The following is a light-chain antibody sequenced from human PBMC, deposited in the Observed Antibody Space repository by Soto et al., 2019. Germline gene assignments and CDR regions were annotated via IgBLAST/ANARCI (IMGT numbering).Light chain of an antibody. CDR3: QQYNNWPRT. CDR2: GAS. CDR1: QSVSSN. V-gene: IGKV3-15*01. Sequence: EIVLTQSPATLSXSXXXXXSXSXRASQSVSSNLAWYQQKPGQAPRLLIYGASTRATGIPARFSGSGSGTEFTLTISSLQSEDFAVYYCQQYNNWPRTFGQGTKVDIK. J-gene: IGKJ1*01.